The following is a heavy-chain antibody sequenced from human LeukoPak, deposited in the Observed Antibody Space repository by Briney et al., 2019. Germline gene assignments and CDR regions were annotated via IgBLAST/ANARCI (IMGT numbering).Heavy chain of an antibody. CDR2: ISSSGSTI. Sequence: GGSLRLSCAASGFTFSSYEMNWVRQAPGKGLEWVSYISSSGSTIYYADSVKGRFTISRDNSKYTLSLQMSSLRAEDTATYYCVPIAAASYYWGQGTLVTVSS. J-gene: IGHJ4*02. CDR3: VPIAAASYY. V-gene: IGHV3-48*03. D-gene: IGHD6-13*01. CDR1: GFTFSSYE.